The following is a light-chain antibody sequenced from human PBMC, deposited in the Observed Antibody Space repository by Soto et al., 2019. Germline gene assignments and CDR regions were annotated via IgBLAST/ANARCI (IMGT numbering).Light chain of an antibody. J-gene: IGLJ3*02. CDR3: CSYAGSNFWV. V-gene: IGLV2-11*01. CDR2: DVT. CDR1: SSDVGAYNY. Sequence: QSALTQPRSVSGSPGQSVTISCTGTSSDVGAYNYVSWYQQHPGKAPQLKIYDVTKRPSGVPDRFSGSKSGNTASLTISGLQAEDEADYYFCSYAGSNFWVFGGGTKLTVL.